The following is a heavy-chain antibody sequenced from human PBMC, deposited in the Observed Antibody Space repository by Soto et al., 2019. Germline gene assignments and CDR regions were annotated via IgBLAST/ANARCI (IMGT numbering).Heavy chain of an antibody. CDR3: ARAWWEENWFGP. D-gene: IGHD1-26*01. V-gene: IGHV6-1*01. Sequence: PSQTLSLTCVISGDSVSRNIAACNWIRQSPSRGLEWLGRTYYRSKWYNDYAVSVKSRITINPDTSKNQFSLQLNSVTPEDTAAYYCARAWWEENWFGPWGEGILVTV. CDR1: GDSVSRNIAA. J-gene: IGHJ5*02. CDR2: TYYRSKWYN.